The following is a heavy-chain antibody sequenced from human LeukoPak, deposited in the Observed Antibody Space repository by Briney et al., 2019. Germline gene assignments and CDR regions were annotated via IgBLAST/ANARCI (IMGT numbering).Heavy chain of an antibody. CDR3: ARQEYGFHY. CDR1: GFTFSSYG. V-gene: IGHV3-33*01. CDR2: IWFDGSNK. Sequence: PGRSLRLSCAASGFTFSSYGMHWVRQGPGKGLEWVAVIWFDGSNKFYGDSVKGRFTVSRDNSRNTLYLQMDSLRAEDTAVYYCARQEYGFHYWGQGTLVTVSS. D-gene: IGHD3-10*01. J-gene: IGHJ4*02.